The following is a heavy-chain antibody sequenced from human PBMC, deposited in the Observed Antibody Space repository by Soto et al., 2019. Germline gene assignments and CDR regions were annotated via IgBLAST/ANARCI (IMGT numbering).Heavy chain of an antibody. J-gene: IGHJ4*02. Sequence: PVGSLRLSCVASGFPFSSNGMAWVRQAPGKGLEWLSFVSSGGVTTYYAASVKGRFTVSRDNSKSSVFLQMNNLRAEDTAIYYCAKGLGSRSLEWLFGSFDSWGQGTLVTVS. V-gene: IGHV3-23*01. CDR3: AKGLGSRSLEWLFGSFDS. CDR1: GFPFSSNG. CDR2: VSSGGVTT. D-gene: IGHD3-3*01.